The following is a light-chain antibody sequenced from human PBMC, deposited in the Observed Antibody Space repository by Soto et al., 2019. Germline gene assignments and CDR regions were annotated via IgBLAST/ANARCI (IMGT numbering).Light chain of an antibody. CDR3: QHYNSYSDA. CDR1: QTISSW. CDR2: KAS. J-gene: IGKJ1*01. V-gene: IGKV1-5*03. Sequence: DIQMTQSHSTLSGSVGDRVTITCRASQTISSWLAWYQHKPGKAPKLLIYKASTLKSGFTSRFSGSGSGTEFSLTISSLQPEACATYYCQHYNSYSDAFGQGTKV.